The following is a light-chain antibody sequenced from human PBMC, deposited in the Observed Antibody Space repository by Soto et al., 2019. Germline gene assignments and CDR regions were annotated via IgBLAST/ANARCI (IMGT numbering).Light chain of an antibody. CDR2: GTS. V-gene: IGKV1-16*01. CDR3: HQYRSYPLT. CDR1: EGIPRY. J-gene: IGKJ4*01. Sequence: DIQMTQSPSSLSASIGDTGTITCRASEGIPRYVAWFQYRPGKAPKSLIYGTSYLQSGVPSRFSGSRSRTEFTLTISGLQPEDVATYYCHQYRSYPLTFGGGTKVEMK.